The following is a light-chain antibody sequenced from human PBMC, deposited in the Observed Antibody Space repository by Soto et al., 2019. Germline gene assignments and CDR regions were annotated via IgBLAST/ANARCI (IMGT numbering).Light chain of an antibody. CDR1: SGSVSTSYY. Sequence: QTVVTQGPSFSVSPGRTVTLTCGLSSGSVSTSYYPSWYQQTPGQAPRTLIYSTNTRSSGVPDRFSGSILGNKAALTITGAQADDEADYYCALYMGSGIWVFGEGTKLTVL. CDR2: STN. J-gene: IGLJ3*02. V-gene: IGLV8-61*01. CDR3: ALYMGSGIWV.